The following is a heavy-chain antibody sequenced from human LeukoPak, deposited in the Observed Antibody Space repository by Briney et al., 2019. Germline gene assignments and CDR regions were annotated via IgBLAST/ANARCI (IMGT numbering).Heavy chain of an antibody. V-gene: IGHV4-31*03. J-gene: IGHJ4*02. CDR1: GGSINSNNSY. CDR2: IHHSGSP. D-gene: IGHD6-13*01. Sequence: PSETLSLTCTVSGGSINSNNSYWTWVRQHPGKGRDWLGYIHHSGSPHYNPSLKSRFPMSVDTSKNQFSLKVNTVTAADTAVYYCARGTYSTTWLGVVYFDYWGQGTLVTVSS. CDR3: ARGTYSTTWLGVVYFDY.